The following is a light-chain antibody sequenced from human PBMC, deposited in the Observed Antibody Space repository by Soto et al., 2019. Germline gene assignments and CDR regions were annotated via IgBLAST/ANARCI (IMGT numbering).Light chain of an antibody. CDR2: RTN. CDR1: TSNIGRNT. CDR3: AAWDDGLNGVI. Sequence: QAVVTQAPSASGTPGQRVTISCSGSTSNIGRNTVDWYQHLPGTAPKLLIYRTNQRPSGVPDRFSGSKSGTSASLAISGLQSEDEADYYCAAWDDGLNGVIFGGGTKLTVL. J-gene: IGLJ2*01. V-gene: IGLV1-44*01.